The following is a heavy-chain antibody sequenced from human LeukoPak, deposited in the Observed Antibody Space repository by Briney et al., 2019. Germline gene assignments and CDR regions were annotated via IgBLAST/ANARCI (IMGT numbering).Heavy chain of an antibody. CDR3: ARDGHGSGSYYHWFDP. CDR2: IDYSGST. V-gene: IGHV4-59*01. J-gene: IGHJ5*02. CDR1: GDSISSYY. Sequence: PSETLSLTCTVSGDSISSYYWSWIRQPPGQGLEWIGYIDYSGSTNYNPSLKSRVTISVDASKNQFSLKLRSVTAADTAVYYCARDGHGSGSYYHWFDPWGQGTLVTVSS. D-gene: IGHD1-26*01.